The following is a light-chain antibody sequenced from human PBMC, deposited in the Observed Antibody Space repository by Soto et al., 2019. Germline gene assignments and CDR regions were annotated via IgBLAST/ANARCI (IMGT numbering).Light chain of an antibody. CDR1: QSVLYSSNNKNY. J-gene: IGKJ4*01. Sequence: DIVMTQSLDSLAVSLGERATINCKSSQSVLYSSNNKNYLAWYQQKPGQPPKLLISWASTRESGVPDRFSGSGSGTDFTLTISSLQAEDVAIYYCQQYYSTPLTFGGGTKVEIK. CDR2: WAS. CDR3: QQYYSTPLT. V-gene: IGKV4-1*01.